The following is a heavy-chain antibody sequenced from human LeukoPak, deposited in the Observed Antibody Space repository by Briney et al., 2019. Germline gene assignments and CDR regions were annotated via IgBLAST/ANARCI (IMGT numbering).Heavy chain of an antibody. CDR2: IYHTGST. CDR1: GGSIYNDDYS. Sequence: SQTLSLTCAVSGGSIYNDDYSWSLIRQPPGKSLEWFGYIYHTGSTYYNPSLKSRVTMSVDRSKNQFSLNLSSVTAADTAVYYCARALSSGYDFSYFDYWGQGTLVTVSS. V-gene: IGHV4-30-2*01. D-gene: IGHD5-12*01. J-gene: IGHJ4*02. CDR3: ARALSSGYDFSYFDY.